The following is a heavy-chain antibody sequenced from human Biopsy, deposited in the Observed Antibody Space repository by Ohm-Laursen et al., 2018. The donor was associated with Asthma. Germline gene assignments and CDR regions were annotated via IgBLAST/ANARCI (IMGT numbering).Heavy chain of an antibody. D-gene: IGHD1-1*01. V-gene: IGHV3-30*01. Sequence: SLRLSCSASGFSFSNFAIHWVRQAPGRGLEWVGVISKDASTQDYADSAKGRFTMARDNSKNTLDLQMNSLREEDTAVYYCVRDGTDDAFDIWGQGTVVSVSS. CDR1: GFSFSNFA. CDR2: ISKDASTQ. CDR3: VRDGTDDAFDI. J-gene: IGHJ3*02.